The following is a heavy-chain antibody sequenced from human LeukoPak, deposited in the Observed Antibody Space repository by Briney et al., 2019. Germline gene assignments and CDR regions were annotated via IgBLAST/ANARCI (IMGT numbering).Heavy chain of an antibody. Sequence: ASVKVSCKASGYTFTTYDINWVRQATGQGLEWMGWMSPNSGNTGYAQKFQGRVTMTRNTSISTAYMELSSLRSEDTAVYYCARGRGSGHKENWFDPWGQGTLVTVSS. CDR3: ARGRGSGHKENWFDP. CDR2: MSPNSGNT. CDR1: GYTFTTYD. D-gene: IGHD6-19*01. V-gene: IGHV1-8*01. J-gene: IGHJ5*02.